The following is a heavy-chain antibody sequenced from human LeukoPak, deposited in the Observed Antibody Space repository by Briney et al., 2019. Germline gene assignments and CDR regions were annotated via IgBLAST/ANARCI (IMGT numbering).Heavy chain of an antibody. J-gene: IGHJ4*02. D-gene: IGHD2-2*02. CDR1: GFTFSNYA. Sequence: GGSLRLSCAASGFTFSNYAMNWVRQAPGRGLEWVSTIGGSGGVTYYTDSVKGRFTISRDNSKNTLYLQMSSLRAEDTAVYYCAKRGYCSSTSCYTWGYIDYWGQGTLVTVSS. CDR2: IGGSGGVT. V-gene: IGHV3-23*01. CDR3: AKRGYCSSTSCYTWGYIDY.